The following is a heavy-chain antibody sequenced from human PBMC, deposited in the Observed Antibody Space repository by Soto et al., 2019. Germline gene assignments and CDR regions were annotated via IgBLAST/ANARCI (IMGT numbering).Heavy chain of an antibody. J-gene: IGHJ6*02. Sequence: GGSLRLSCAASGFTFSSYSMSWVRQAPGKGLEWVSSISSSSSYIYYADSVKGRFTISRDNAKNSLYLQMNSLRAEDTAVYYCAREDIVVVPAAIRGRGMDVWGQGTTVTVSS. CDR1: GFTFSSYS. D-gene: IGHD2-2*02. V-gene: IGHV3-21*01. CDR3: AREDIVVVPAAIRGRGMDV. CDR2: ISSSSSYI.